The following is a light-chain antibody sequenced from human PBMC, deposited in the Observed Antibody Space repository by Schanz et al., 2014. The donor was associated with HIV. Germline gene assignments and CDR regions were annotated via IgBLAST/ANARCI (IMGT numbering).Light chain of an antibody. CDR1: QTIGRL. Sequence: IQMTQSPSTVSTSVGDRVTITCRASQTIGRLLAWYQQKPGRAPKLLIYQASSLHIGVPSRFSDSGSGTEFTLTINSLQPDDFATYYCQQYDRSSWTFGLGTKVEAK. CDR2: QAS. J-gene: IGKJ1*01. V-gene: IGKV1-5*03. CDR3: QQYDRSSWT.